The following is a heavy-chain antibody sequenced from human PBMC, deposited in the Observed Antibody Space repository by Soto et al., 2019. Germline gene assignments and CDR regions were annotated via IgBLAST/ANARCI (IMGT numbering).Heavy chain of an antibody. CDR2: ISYGGST. D-gene: IGHD5-18*01. CDR1: GGSINSGGYC. Sequence: QVQLQESGPGLVKPSQTLSLTCTVSGGSINSGGYCWSWIRQHPGKGLDWIGCISYGGSTSYNPSLKRRVTISVDTSKIQFSLKLTSVTAADTAVYYCSRGILVWGQGALITASS. CDR3: SRGILV. V-gene: IGHV4-31*03. J-gene: IGHJ4*02.